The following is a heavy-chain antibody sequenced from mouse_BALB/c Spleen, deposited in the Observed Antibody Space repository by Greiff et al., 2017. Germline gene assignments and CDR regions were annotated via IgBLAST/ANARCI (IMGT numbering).Heavy chain of an antibody. Sequence: EVQLQQSGAELVRSGASVKLSCTASGFNINDYYMHWVKQRPEQGLEWIGWIDPENGDTEYAPKFQGKATMTADTSSNTAYLQLSSLTSEDTAVYYCTTRNYFDYGGQGTTLTVAS. CDR3: TTRNYFDY. CDR2: IDPENGDT. CDR1: GFNINDYY. J-gene: IGHJ2*01. V-gene: IGHV14-4*02.